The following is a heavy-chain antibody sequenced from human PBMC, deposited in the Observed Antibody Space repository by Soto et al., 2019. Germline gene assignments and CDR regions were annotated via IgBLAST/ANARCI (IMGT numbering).Heavy chain of an antibody. CDR3: AREATSAGTVWFDS. V-gene: IGHV3-21*01. J-gene: IGHJ5*01. CDR1: GFTLTGHG. D-gene: IGHD6-13*01. Sequence: GGSLRLSCAVSGFTLTGHGMYWVRQAPGKGLEWVSFISSGGTYIYHADSGKGRFTISRDNSKNSLYLQMNSLRAEDSAVYYCAREATSAGTVWFDSWGQGTLVTVSS. CDR2: ISSGGTYI.